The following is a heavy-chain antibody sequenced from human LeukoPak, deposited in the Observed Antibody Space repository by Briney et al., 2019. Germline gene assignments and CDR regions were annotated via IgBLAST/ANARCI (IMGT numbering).Heavy chain of an antibody. Sequence: GGSLRLSCAASGFTFSSYWMSWVRQAPGKGLEWVANIKQDGSEKYYVDSVKGRFTISRDNAKNSLYLQMNSLRAEDTAVYYCARDKLSGYYYDRSGYWPIDYWGQGTLVTVSS. J-gene: IGHJ4*02. CDR1: GFTFSSYW. CDR3: ARDKLSGYYYDRSGYWPIDY. CDR2: IKQDGSEK. V-gene: IGHV3-7*01. D-gene: IGHD3-22*01.